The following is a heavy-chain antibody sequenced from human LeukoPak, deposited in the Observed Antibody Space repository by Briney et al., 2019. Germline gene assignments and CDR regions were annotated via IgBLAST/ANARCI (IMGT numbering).Heavy chain of an antibody. CDR1: GFTFSSFA. CDR3: ARAYSSSWYDF. Sequence: GGSLRLSCTASGFTFSSFALSWVRQAPGKGLEWVSAISDSGGSTYYADSVKGRFTISRDNSKNTLYLQMNSLRAEDTAVYYCARAYSSSWYDFWGQGTLVTVSS. CDR2: ISDSGGST. J-gene: IGHJ5*01. D-gene: IGHD6-13*01. V-gene: IGHV3-23*01.